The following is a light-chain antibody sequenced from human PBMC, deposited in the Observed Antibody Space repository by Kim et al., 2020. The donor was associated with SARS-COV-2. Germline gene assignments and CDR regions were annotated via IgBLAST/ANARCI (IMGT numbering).Light chain of an antibody. CDR1: QSLLHSNGYIS. CDR3: MQALQTLLT. J-gene: IGKJ4*01. V-gene: IGKV2-28*01. CDR2: LGS. Sequence: PASSSCRSSQSLLHSNGYISLYWDLQKPGQSPQLLIYLGSNRASGVPDRFSGSGSGTDFTLKISRVEAEDVGVYYCMQALQTLLTFGGGTKVVIK.